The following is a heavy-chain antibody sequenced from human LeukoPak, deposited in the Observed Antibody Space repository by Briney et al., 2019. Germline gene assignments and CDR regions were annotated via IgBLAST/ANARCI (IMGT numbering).Heavy chain of an antibody. CDR3: ARVKDPGGYYYYYYMDV. V-gene: IGHV4-34*01. D-gene: IGHD3-16*01. CDR1: GGSFSGYY. J-gene: IGHJ6*03. Sequence: PSETLSLTCAVYGGSFSGYYWSWIRQPPGKGLEWIGEINHSGDTKYNPSLKSRVTISVDTSKNQFSLKLSSVTAADTAMYYCARVKDPGGYYYYYYMDVWGKGTTVTVSS. CDR2: INHSGDT.